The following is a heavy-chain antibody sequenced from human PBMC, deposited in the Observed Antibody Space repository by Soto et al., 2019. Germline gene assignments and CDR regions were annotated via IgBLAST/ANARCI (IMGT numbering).Heavy chain of an antibody. D-gene: IGHD6-25*01. CDR1: GGSISSYY. CDR3: ARSGYGPSHYFDY. V-gene: IGHV4-59*01. J-gene: IGHJ4*02. Sequence: SETLSLTCTVSGGSISSYYWSWIRQPPGKGLEWIGYIYYSGSTNYNPSLKSRVTISVDTSKNQFSLKLSSVTAADTAVYYCARSGYGPSHYFDYWGQGTLVTVSS. CDR2: IYYSGST.